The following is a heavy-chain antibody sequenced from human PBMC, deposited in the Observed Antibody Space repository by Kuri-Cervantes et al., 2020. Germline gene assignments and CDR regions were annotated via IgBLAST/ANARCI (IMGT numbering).Heavy chain of an antibody. CDR3: ARLAMRWYGPAYYYYYGMDV. CDR1: GYTFTSYD. J-gene: IGHJ6*02. Sequence: SVKVSCKASGYTFTSYDISWVRQAPGQGLEWMGGIIPIFGTANYAQKFQGRVTITADESTSTAYMELSSLRSEDTAVYYCARLAMRWYGPAYYYYYGMDVWGQGTTVTVSS. CDR2: IIPIFGTA. V-gene: IGHV1-69*13. D-gene: IGHD5-24*01.